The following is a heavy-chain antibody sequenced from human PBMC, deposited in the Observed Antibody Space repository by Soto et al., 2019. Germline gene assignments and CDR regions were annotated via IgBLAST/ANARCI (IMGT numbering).Heavy chain of an antibody. J-gene: IGHJ4*02. V-gene: IGHV4-30-2*01. CDR2: IYHSGST. D-gene: IGHD1-7*01. CDR1: GGSISSGGYS. Sequence: QLQLQESGSGLVKPSQTLSLTCAVSGGSISSGGYSWSWIRQPPGKGLEWIGYIYHSGSTYYNPSLKSRVTIAVDRSKNQFSLKLSSVTAADTAVYYCARASALELLYFDYWGQGTLVTVSS. CDR3: ARASALELLYFDY.